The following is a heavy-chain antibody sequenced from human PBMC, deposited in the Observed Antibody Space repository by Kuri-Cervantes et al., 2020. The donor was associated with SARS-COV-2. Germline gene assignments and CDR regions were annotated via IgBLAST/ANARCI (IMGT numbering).Heavy chain of an antibody. Sequence: GESLKISCQGSGYSCTSYWISWVRQMPGKGLEWMGRIDPSDSYTNYSPSFQGHVTISADKSISTAYLQWSSLKASDTAMYYCASTSRDLYGSGSYCYYYYGMDVWGQGTTVTVSS. CDR1: GYSCTSYW. CDR3: ASTSRDLYGSGSYCYYYYGMDV. D-gene: IGHD3-10*01. CDR2: IDPSDSYT. V-gene: IGHV5-10-1*01. J-gene: IGHJ6*02.